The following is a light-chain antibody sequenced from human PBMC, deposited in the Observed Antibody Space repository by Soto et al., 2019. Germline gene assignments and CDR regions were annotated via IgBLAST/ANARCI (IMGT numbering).Light chain of an antibody. Sequence: EIVLTQSPGTLSLSPGERATLSCRASQSVSSSYLAWYQQKPGQAPRPLIYGAFTRAIGVPDRFSGSGSGTDFTLTISRLEPEDFAVYYCQQYDSSVWTFGQGTKVEIK. CDR1: QSVSSSY. CDR2: GAF. V-gene: IGKV3-20*01. CDR3: QQYDSSVWT. J-gene: IGKJ1*01.